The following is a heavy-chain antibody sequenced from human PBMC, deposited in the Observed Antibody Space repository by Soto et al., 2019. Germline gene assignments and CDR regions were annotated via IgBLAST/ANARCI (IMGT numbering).Heavy chain of an antibody. CDR1: GFTFSNYV. V-gene: IGHV3-23*01. CDR2: ISGSGDNT. Sequence: EVHLLDSGGGLVQPGGSLSLSCAASGFTFSNYVMSWVRQAPGQGLEWVSSISGSGDNTYYADSVKGRFTISRDNSKNTRFLQMNSLRAEDTAVYYCENLPLVLALGFDSWGQGTLSTVSS. J-gene: IGHJ4*02. CDR3: ENLPLVLALGFDS.